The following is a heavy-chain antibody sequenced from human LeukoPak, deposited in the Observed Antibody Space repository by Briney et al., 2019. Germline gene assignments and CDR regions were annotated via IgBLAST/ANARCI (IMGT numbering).Heavy chain of an antibody. Sequence: PSETLSLTCGVSGGSFSFYYWSWIRQPPGKGLEWIGEISQSGSTNYNPSLKSRVNISLDTSENQFSLKLGSVTAADTAVYYCARRRRNHFDYWGQGTLVTVSS. J-gene: IGHJ4*02. D-gene: IGHD1-14*01. V-gene: IGHV4-34*01. CDR2: ISQSGST. CDR3: ARRRRNHFDY. CDR1: GGSFSFYY.